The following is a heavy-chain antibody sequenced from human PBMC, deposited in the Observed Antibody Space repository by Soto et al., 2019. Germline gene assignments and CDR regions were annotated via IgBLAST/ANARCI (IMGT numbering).Heavy chain of an antibody. CDR3: DLTIFGNNWFDP. J-gene: IGHJ5*02. D-gene: IGHD3-3*01. CDR2: ISAYNGNT. CDR1: GYTFTGYY. V-gene: IGHV1-18*04. Sequence: ASVKVSCKASGYTFTGYYMHWVRQAPGQGLEWMGWISAYNGNTNYAQKLQGRVTMTTDTSTSTAYMELRSLRSDDTAVYYCDLTIFGNNWFDPWGQGTLVTVSS.